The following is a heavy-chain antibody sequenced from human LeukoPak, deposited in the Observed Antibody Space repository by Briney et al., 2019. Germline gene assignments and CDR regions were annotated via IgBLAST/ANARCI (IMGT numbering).Heavy chain of an antibody. CDR1: GFTFSSYA. J-gene: IGHJ4*02. CDR3: VKDARYFDWLHHHPFDY. V-gene: IGHV3-64D*06. CDR2: ISSNGGST. D-gene: IGHD3-9*01. Sequence: GSLRLSCSASGFTFSSYAMHWVRQAPGKGLEYVSAISSNGGSTYYADSVKGRFTISRDNSKNTLYLQMSSLRAEDTAVYRCVKDARYFDWLHHHPFDYWGQGTLVTVSS.